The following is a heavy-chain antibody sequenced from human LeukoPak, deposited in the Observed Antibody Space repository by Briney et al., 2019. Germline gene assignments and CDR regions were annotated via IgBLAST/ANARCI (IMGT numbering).Heavy chain of an antibody. V-gene: IGHV4-39*07. CDR1: GGSISSGGYY. J-gene: IGHJ3*02. CDR3: ARGHQITMVRGVIIPRSHAFDI. CDR2: INHSGST. D-gene: IGHD3-10*01. Sequence: SETLSLTCTVSGGSISSGGYYWSWIRQPPGKGLEWIGEINHSGSTNYNPSLKSRVTISVDTSKNQFSLKLSSVTAADTAVYYCARGHQITMVRGVIIPRSHAFDIWGQGTMVTVSS.